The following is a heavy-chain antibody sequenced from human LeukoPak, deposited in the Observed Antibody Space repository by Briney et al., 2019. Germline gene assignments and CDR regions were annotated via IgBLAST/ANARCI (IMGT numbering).Heavy chain of an antibody. Sequence: GRSLRLSCAASGFTFSSYAMHWVRQAPGKGLEWVAVISYDGSNKYYADSVKGRFTISRDNSKNTLYLQMNSLRAEDTAVYYCARDHSSLDPWGQGTLVTVSS. J-gene: IGHJ5*02. V-gene: IGHV3-30-3*01. D-gene: IGHD6-19*01. CDR2: ISYDGSNK. CDR3: ARDHSSLDP. CDR1: GFTFSSYA.